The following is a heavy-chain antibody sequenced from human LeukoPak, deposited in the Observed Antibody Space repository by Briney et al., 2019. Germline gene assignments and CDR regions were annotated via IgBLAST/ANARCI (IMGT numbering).Heavy chain of an antibody. V-gene: IGHV4-30-2*01. CDR2: IYHSGST. CDR1: GGSISSGGYS. J-gene: IGHJ4*02. CDR3: ARDYVATIKGY. D-gene: IGHD5-24*01. Sequence: SETLSLTCAVSGGSISSGGYSWSWIRQPPGKGLEWIGYIYHSGSTYYNPSLKSRVTISVDRSKNQFSLKLSSVTAADTAVYYCARDYVATIKGYWGQGTLVTVSS.